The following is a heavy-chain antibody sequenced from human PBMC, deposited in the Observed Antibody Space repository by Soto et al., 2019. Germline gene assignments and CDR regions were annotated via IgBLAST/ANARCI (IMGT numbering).Heavy chain of an antibody. D-gene: IGHD1-26*01. Sequence: QVQLVESGGGVVQPRRSLRLSCAASGFRFSGFGMHWVRQAPGKGLEWVAILRYDGSNKYYADSVKGRFTISRDNSQNTLYLQMDSLRVEDTAVYYCARDGVGATTFYGYFDYWGQGILVTVSS. CDR1: GFRFSGFG. CDR3: ARDGVGATTFYGYFDY. V-gene: IGHV3-33*01. J-gene: IGHJ4*02. CDR2: LRYDGSNK.